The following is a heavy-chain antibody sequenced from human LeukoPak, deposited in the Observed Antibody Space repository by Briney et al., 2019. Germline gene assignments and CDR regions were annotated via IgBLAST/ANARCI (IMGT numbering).Heavy chain of an antibody. CDR3: ARHIAARPLEGYYMDV. D-gene: IGHD6-6*01. CDR1: GYSFTNYW. J-gene: IGHJ6*03. Sequence: GESLKISCKGSGYSFTNYWIGWVRQMPGKGLEWMGIIYPGDSDTRYSPSFQGQVTISADKSISTAYLQWSSLKASDTAMYYCARHIAARPLEGYYMDVWGKGTTVTVSS. V-gene: IGHV5-51*01. CDR2: IYPGDSDT.